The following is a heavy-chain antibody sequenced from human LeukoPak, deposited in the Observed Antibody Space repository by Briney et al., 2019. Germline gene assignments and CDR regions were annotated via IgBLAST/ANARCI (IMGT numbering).Heavy chain of an antibody. CDR2: IYPGDSDT. J-gene: IGHJ4*02. V-gene: IGHV5-51*01. CDR3: ARHRSSSSKDNFDY. Sequence: GESLKISCKGSGYSFTSYWIGWVRQMPGKGLEWMGIIYPGDSDTRYSPSFQGQVTISADKSINTAYLQWSSLKASDTAIYYCARHRSSSSKDNFDYWGQGTLVTVSS. D-gene: IGHD6-13*01. CDR1: GYSFTSYW.